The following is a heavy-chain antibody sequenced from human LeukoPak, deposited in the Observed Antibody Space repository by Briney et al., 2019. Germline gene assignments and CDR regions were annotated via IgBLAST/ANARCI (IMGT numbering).Heavy chain of an antibody. CDR2: IWNDGSNK. CDR1: GFTFRSYG. CDR3: ASDGEASRIAVAADY. J-gene: IGHJ4*02. V-gene: IGHV3-33*01. Sequence: GRSLRLSCVASGFTFRSYGMHWVRQAPGKGLEWVAVIWNDGSNKYYADSVKGRFTISRDNSKNTLYLQMNSLRGEDTAVYYCASDGEASRIAVAADYWGQGTLVTVSS. D-gene: IGHD6-19*01.